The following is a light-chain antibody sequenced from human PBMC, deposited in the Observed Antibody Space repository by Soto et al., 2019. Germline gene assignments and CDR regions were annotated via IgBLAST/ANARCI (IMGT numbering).Light chain of an antibody. V-gene: IGKV3-15*01. CDR3: HQYNDWPPIN. CDR2: HEN. Sequence: EVVLTQSPVLLSVSPGESATLSCRASQSVTRNLAWYQQIPGQAPRLLVYHENVRATGIPARFSGSGSGTEFSLTISNLQSEDFAVYFCHQYNDWPPINFGQGTRLDI. J-gene: IGKJ5*01. CDR1: QSVTRN.